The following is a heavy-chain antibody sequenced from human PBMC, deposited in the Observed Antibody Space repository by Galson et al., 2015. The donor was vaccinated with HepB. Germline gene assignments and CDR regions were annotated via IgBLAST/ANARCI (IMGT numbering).Heavy chain of an antibody. V-gene: IGHV3-48*03. CDR1: GFTFSSYE. J-gene: IGHJ6*02. D-gene: IGHD4-11*01. Sequence: SLRLSCAASGFTFSSYEMNWVRQAPGKGLEWVSYISSSGSTIYYADSVKGRFTISRDNAKNSLYLQMNSLRAEDTAVYYCAREHMTTVTDYYYYGMDVWGQGTTVTVSS. CDR2: ISSSGSTI. CDR3: AREHMTTVTDYYYYGMDV.